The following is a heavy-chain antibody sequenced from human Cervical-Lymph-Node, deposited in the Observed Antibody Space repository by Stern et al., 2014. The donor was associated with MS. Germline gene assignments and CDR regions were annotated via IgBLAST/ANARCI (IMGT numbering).Heavy chain of an antibody. V-gene: IGHV1-69*01. D-gene: IGHD1-1*01. Sequence: QLVQSGAEVKKPGSSVKVSCKTSGDTFSSYAISWVRQGPGQGLEWMGGIVPIFGTANYAEKFQGRVTITADVSTNTAYMELSRLGSDDTAVYYCARDSTTGMDVWGQGTTVTVSS. CDR1: GDTFSSYA. J-gene: IGHJ6*02. CDR3: ARDSTTGMDV. CDR2: IVPIFGTA.